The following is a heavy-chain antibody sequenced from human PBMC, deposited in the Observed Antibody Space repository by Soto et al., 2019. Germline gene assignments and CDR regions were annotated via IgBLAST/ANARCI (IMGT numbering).Heavy chain of an antibody. CDR3: ARSGYCSRNECSDFDY. Sequence: AEYLKIPCKASGYSFTTYWIGWGRHMPGKGHEGIGKIYPGESDKTYSPSFQGQVTNSTDKSISTVYLHWSSLKASDTTMYYCARSGYCSRNECSDFDYCGKGPQVTDSS. CDR2: IYPGESDK. CDR1: GYSFTTYW. D-gene: IGHD2-2*01. V-gene: IGHV5-51*01. J-gene: IGHJ4*02.